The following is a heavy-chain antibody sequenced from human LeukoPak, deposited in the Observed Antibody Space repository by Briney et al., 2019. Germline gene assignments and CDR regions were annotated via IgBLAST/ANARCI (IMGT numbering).Heavy chain of an antibody. Sequence: GGSLRLSCAASGFTFSSYSMNWVRQAPGKGLEWVSSISSSSSYIYYADSVKGRFTISRDNAKNSLYLQMNSLRAEDTAVYYCARAGYSSSSAFDYWGQGTLVTVSS. CDR1: GFTFSSYS. V-gene: IGHV3-21*01. D-gene: IGHD6-13*01. J-gene: IGHJ4*02. CDR2: ISSSSSYI. CDR3: ARAGYSSSSAFDY.